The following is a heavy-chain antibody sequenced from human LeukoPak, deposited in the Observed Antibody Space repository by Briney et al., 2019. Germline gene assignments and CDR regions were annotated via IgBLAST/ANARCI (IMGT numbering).Heavy chain of an antibody. J-gene: IGHJ4*02. CDR1: GFTFRNYW. V-gene: IGHV3-7*02. CDR2: IKQDGSEK. Sequence: GGSLRLSCAASGFTFRNYWMSWVRLAPGKGLEWVANIKQDGSEKYHVDSVKDRFTISRDNAKNSLFLQMNSLRAEDTAVYYCARYCSGGSCYSAFDYWGQGTLVTVSS. CDR3: ARYCSGGSCYSAFDY. D-gene: IGHD2-15*01.